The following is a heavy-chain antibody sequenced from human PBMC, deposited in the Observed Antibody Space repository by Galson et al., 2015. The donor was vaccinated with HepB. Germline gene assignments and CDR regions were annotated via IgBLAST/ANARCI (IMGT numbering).Heavy chain of an antibody. D-gene: IGHD3-3*01. V-gene: IGHV3-23*01. CDR2: ISASGGST. Sequence: SLRLSCAASGFTFSSYVMSWVRQAPGKGLEWVSSISASGGSTDYADSVKGRFTISRDNSKNTLYLQMNSLRAEDAAVYYCAKPSRTYLDFWSGFGYWGQGTLVTVSS. CDR3: AKPSRTYLDFWSGFGY. J-gene: IGHJ4*02. CDR1: GFTFSSYV.